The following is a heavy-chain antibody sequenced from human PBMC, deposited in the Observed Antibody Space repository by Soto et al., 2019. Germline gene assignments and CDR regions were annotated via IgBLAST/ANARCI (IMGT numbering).Heavy chain of an antibody. Sequence: ASVKVSCKASGYTFTSSGISWVRQAPGQGLEWMGWISAYNGNTNYAQKLQGRVTMTTDTSTSTAYMELRSLRSDDTAVYYCARDAPVVGATYYYGMDVWGQGTTVTVSS. CDR2: ISAYNGNT. CDR1: GYTFTSSG. V-gene: IGHV1-18*01. J-gene: IGHJ6*02. CDR3: ARDAPVVGATYYYGMDV. D-gene: IGHD1-26*01.